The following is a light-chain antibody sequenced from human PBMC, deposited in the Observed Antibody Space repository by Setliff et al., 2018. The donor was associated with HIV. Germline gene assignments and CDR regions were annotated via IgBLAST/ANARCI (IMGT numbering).Light chain of an antibody. Sequence: SALTQPASVSGSPGQSITISCTGTSSDVGGYNYVSWYQQHPGTAPKLMIYEVTDRPSGVSDRFSGSKSGNTASLTISGLQAEDEADYYCSSYTSRNSYVFGTGTKVTVL. CDR1: SSDVGGYNY. CDR3: SSYTSRNSYV. J-gene: IGLJ1*01. CDR2: EVT. V-gene: IGLV2-14*01.